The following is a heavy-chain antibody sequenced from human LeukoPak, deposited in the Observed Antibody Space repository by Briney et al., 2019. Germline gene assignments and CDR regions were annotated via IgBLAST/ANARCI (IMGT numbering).Heavy chain of an antibody. CDR1: GFTFGGYT. CDR2: ISSSLNM. V-gene: IGHV3-21*04. D-gene: IGHD2-21*02. Sequence: RPGGSLGLSCVASGFTFGGYTINWVRLAPGKGLEWVSSISSSLNMYFAESVKGRFTISRDNSKNTLYLQMNSLRAEDTAVYYCAKYRGGTNVVGLSPAVRHGGFDYWGQGTLVTVSS. CDR3: AKYRGGTNVVGLSPAVRHGGFDY. J-gene: IGHJ4*02.